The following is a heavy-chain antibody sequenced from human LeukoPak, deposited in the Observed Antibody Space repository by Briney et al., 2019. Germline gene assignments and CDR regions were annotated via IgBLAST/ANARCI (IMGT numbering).Heavy chain of an antibody. CDR3: ARGGWLPDY. Sequence: GGSLRLSCAASGFTFSRYWMSWVRQAPGKGLEWVANIKQDGSEKYYVDSVKGRFTISRDNAKNSLYLQMNSLRAGDTAVYYCARGGWLPDYWGRGTLVTVSS. V-gene: IGHV3-7*01. CDR2: IKQDGSEK. J-gene: IGHJ4*02. CDR1: GFTFSRYW. D-gene: IGHD3-22*01.